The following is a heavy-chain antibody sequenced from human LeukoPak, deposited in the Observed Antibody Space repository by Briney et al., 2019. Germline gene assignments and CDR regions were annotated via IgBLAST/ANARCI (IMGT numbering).Heavy chain of an antibody. D-gene: IGHD4/OR15-4a*01. CDR3: ARVSYGGKSDY. J-gene: IGHJ4*02. CDR2: IKQDGSEK. V-gene: IGHV3-7*01. CDR1: GFTFSSYW. Sequence: GGSLRLSCAASGFTFSSYWMSWVRQAPGKGLEWVANIKQDGSEKYYVDSVKRRFTISRDNAKNSLYLQMNSLRAEDTAVYYCARVSYGGKSDYWGQGTLVTVSS.